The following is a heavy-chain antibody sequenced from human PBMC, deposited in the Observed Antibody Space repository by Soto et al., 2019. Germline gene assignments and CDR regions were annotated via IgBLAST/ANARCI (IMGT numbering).Heavy chain of an antibody. CDR3: ARVGDYYDSSGYYFDY. J-gene: IGHJ4*02. D-gene: IGHD3-22*01. CDR1: GGTFSSYA. Sequence: QVQLVQSGAEVKKPGSSVKVSCKASGGTFSSYAISWVRQAPGQGLEWMGGIIPIFGTANYAQKFQGRVTIPADESTSTAYMELSSLRSEDTAVYYCARVGDYYDSSGYYFDYWGQGTLVTVSS. CDR2: IIPIFGTA. V-gene: IGHV1-69*01.